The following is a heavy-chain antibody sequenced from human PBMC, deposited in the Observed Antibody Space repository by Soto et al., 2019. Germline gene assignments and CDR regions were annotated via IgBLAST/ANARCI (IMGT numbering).Heavy chain of an antibody. D-gene: IGHD5-12*01. Sequence: QVRLVQSGAEVKKPGPSVKVSCKASGYTFTTYALHWVRQAPGQRLEWMGWINTVNGDTKFSQKFQGRVAITRDTYASTAYMDLSSLRSEDTAVYYCARSLNSGYDCWGQGTLVTVSS. J-gene: IGHJ4*02. V-gene: IGHV1-3*04. CDR2: INTVNGDT. CDR1: GYTFTTYA. CDR3: ARSLNSGYDC.